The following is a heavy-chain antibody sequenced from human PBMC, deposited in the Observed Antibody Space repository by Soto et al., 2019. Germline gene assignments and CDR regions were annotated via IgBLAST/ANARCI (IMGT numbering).Heavy chain of an antibody. CDR3: ASTSLVPHDAFDI. J-gene: IGHJ3*02. CDR1: GGSISSGGYS. Sequence: TLSLTCAVSGGSISSGGYSWRWIRQPPGKGLEWIGYIYHSGSTYYNPSLKSRVTISVDRSKNQFSLELSSVTAADTAVYYCASTSLVPHDAFDIWGQGTMVTVPS. V-gene: IGHV4-30-2*01. D-gene: IGHD1-26*01. CDR2: IYHSGST.